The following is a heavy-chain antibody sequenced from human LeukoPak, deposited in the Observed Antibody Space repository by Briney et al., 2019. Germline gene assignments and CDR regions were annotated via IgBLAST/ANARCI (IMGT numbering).Heavy chain of an antibody. CDR3: ARGLRWVDY. Sequence: PGGSLRLSCAASGFTFSNDWMNWVRRAPGQGLEWVANINQDGSGKYYVDSVMGRFTISRDNAKNSLFLQMNSLRAEDTAVYYCARGLRWVDYWGQGTLVTVSS. J-gene: IGHJ4*02. V-gene: IGHV3-7*03. D-gene: IGHD4-23*01. CDR2: INQDGSGK. CDR1: GFTFSNDW.